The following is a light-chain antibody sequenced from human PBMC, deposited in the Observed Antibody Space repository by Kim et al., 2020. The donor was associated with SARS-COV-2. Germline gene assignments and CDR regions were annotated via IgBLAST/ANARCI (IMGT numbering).Light chain of an antibody. CDR2: GAS. CDR1: QSVSYSQ. CDR3: HQYASSPQT. J-gene: IGKJ1*01. Sequence: EIVLTQSPGTLSLSPGERATLSCRASQSVSYSQLAWYQQKPGQAPRLLIFGASSRATAIPDRFSGSGSGTAFTLTISRLEPEDFAVYFCHQYASSPQTFGQGTKVDIK. V-gene: IGKV3-20*01.